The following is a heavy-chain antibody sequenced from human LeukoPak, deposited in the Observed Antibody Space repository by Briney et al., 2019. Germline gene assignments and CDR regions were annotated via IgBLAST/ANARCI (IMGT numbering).Heavy chain of an antibody. Sequence: PGGSLRLSCAASGFTFSKYVMHWVRQAPGKGLEWVATISYDGSNKYYADSVKGRFTISRDNSKNTLYLQMSSLKGEDTAVYYCARDGPVVIFFGYFEYWGQGTLVTVSS. V-gene: IGHV3-30*03. D-gene: IGHD2-21*01. J-gene: IGHJ4*02. CDR3: ARDGPVVIFFGYFEY. CDR1: GFTFSKYV. CDR2: ISYDGSNK.